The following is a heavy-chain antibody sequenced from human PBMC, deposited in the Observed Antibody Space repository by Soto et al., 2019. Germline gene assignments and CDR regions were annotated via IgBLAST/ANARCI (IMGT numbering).Heavy chain of an antibody. J-gene: IGHJ6*02. D-gene: IGHD3-10*01. CDR1: GFTFSSYG. V-gene: IGHV3-33*01. Sequence: QVQLVESGGGVVQPGRSLRLSCAASGFTFSSYGMHWVRQAPGKGLEWVAVIWYDGSNKYYADSVKGRFTISRDNSKNTLYLQMNSLRAEDTAVYYCARDPRLLWFGEFHYYGMDVWGQGTTVTVSS. CDR3: ARDPRLLWFGEFHYYGMDV. CDR2: IWYDGSNK.